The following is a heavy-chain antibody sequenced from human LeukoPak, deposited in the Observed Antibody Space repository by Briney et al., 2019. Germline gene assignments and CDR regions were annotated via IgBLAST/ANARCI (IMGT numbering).Heavy chain of an antibody. J-gene: IGHJ4*02. CDR3: AKTLLDSSGYYYAGSDY. CDR2: ITRNSNDI. CDR1: GFTFSSYA. D-gene: IGHD3-22*01. V-gene: IGHV3-48*01. Sequence: PGGSLRLSCAASGFTFSSYAMGWVRQAPGKGLEWVSYITRNSNDIYYADSVKGRFTISRDNAKNSLYLQMNNLRAEDTAVYYCAKTLLDSSGYYYAGSDYWGQGILVTVST.